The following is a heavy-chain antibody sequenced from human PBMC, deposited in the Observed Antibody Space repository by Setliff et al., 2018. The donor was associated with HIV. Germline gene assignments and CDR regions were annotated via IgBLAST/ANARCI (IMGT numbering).Heavy chain of an antibody. CDR1: GDSIISGDYY. V-gene: IGHV4-30-4*08. Sequence: SETLSLTCTVSGDSIISGDYYWSWIRQSPGKGLEWIGHIHYKGNIDYNASLKSRLAISSDTSKNQFSLNLSSVTAADTAVYYCASLKRGPAMQMGYFDYWGQGTLVTVSS. D-gene: IGHD5-18*01. CDR2: IHYKGNI. CDR3: ASLKRGPAMQMGYFDY. J-gene: IGHJ4*02.